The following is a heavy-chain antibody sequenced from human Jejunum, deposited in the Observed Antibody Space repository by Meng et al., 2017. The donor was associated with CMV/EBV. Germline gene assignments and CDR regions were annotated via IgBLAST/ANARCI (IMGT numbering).Heavy chain of an antibody. CDR2: IYPDDSNI. V-gene: IGHV5-51*01. Sequence: GSGYMFAFPWIGWVRQMPGKGLDWMGLIYPDDSNIKYSPSFQGQVTISADKSISTAYLQWSSLKASDTAMYYCATQTGLGNDAYNIWGQGTMVTVSS. CDR1: GYMFAFPW. J-gene: IGHJ3*02. CDR3: ATQTGLGNDAYNI. D-gene: IGHD3/OR15-3a*01.